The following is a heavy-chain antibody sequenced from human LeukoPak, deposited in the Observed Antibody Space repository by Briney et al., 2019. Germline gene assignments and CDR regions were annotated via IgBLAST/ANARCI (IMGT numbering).Heavy chain of an antibody. CDR2: ISSSGGYI. CDR1: GFTFSTYS. D-gene: IGHD3-22*01. CDR3: ARDSSAYYTFDI. Sequence: PGGSLRLSCAASGFTFSTYSMNWVRQAPGKGLEWVSSISSSGGYIFDADSVKGRFTISRGNAKNSLYLQMDSLRAEDTAVYYCARDSSAYYTFDIWGQGTMVTVSS. J-gene: IGHJ3*02. V-gene: IGHV3-21*01.